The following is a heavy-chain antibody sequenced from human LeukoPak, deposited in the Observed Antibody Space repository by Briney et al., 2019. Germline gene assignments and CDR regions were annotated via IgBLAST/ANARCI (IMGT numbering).Heavy chain of an antibody. CDR3: ARDAQRGFDYSNSLKY. V-gene: IGHV3-33*01. Sequence: PGGSLRLSCAASGFIFSHHGMHWVRQAPARGREWVAVLWSDGTIRFYADSVKGRFTISRDNSQKTVFLQMDSLRVKDTAIYYCARDAQRGFDYSNSLKYWGHGTLVTVSS. CDR2: LWSDGTIR. D-gene: IGHD4-11*01. J-gene: IGHJ4*01. CDR1: GFIFSHHG.